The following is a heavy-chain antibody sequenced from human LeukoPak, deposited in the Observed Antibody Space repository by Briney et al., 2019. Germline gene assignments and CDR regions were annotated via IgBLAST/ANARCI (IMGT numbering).Heavy chain of an antibody. D-gene: IGHD1-26*01. V-gene: IGHV4-31*03. J-gene: IGHJ6*02. CDR2: IYYSGST. Sequence: SETVSLTCTVSGGSISSGGYYWSWIRQHPGKGLEWIGYIYYSGSTYYNPSLKSRVTISVDTSKNQFSLKLSSVTAADTAVYYCARGGSSLLYYYYYGMDVWGQGTTVTVSS. CDR1: GGSISSGGYY. CDR3: ARGGSSLLYYYYYGMDV.